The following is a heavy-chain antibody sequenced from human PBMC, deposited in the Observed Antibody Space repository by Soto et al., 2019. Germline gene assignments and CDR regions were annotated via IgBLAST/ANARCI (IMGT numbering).Heavy chain of an antibody. CDR3: AEQGSSWDYYYYGMDV. CDR2: IRGSGGST. D-gene: IGHD6-6*01. Sequence: EVQLLESGGGLVQPGGSLRLSCAASGFTFSSYAMSWVRQAPGKGLEWGSAIRGSGGSTYYADSVKGRFTISRDNSKNTLYLQMNSLRAEDTAIYYCAEQGSSWDYYYYGMDVWGQGTTVTVSS. V-gene: IGHV3-23*01. J-gene: IGHJ6*02. CDR1: GFTFSSYA.